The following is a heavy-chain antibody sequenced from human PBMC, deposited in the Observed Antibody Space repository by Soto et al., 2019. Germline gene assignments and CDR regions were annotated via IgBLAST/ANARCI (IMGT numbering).Heavy chain of an antibody. D-gene: IGHD3-10*01. CDR1: GGSISSGGYY. V-gene: IGHV4-31*03. CDR2: IYYSGST. CDR3: ARAGGGSGSSVSHYYYYYYMDV. Sequence: QVQLQESGPGLVKPSQTLSLTCTVSGGSISSGGYYWSWIRQHPGKGLEWIGYIYYSGSTYYNPSLKSRVTISVDTSKNQFSLKLSSVTAADTAVYYCARAGGGSGSSVSHYYYYYYMDVWGKGTTVTVSS. J-gene: IGHJ6*03.